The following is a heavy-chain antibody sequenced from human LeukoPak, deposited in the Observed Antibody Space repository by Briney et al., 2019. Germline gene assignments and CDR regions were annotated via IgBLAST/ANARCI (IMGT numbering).Heavy chain of an antibody. Sequence: GGSLRLSCAASGFTFSRYAMTWVRRAPGKGLEWVSTIGDSGDKSYYPDSVKGRFTISRDLSKDTLFLEMHNLRAEDTAVYYCAKGRALWTYDFDSWGQGTLVTVSS. J-gene: IGHJ4*02. D-gene: IGHD3/OR15-3a*01. CDR3: AKGRALWTYDFDS. V-gene: IGHV3-23*01. CDR1: GFTFSRYA. CDR2: IGDSGDKS.